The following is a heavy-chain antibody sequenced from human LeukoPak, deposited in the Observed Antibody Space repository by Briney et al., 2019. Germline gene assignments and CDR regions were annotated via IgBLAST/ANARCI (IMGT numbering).Heavy chain of an antibody. J-gene: IGHJ6*02. D-gene: IGHD6-19*01. Sequence: GGSLRLSCAASGFTFSSYWMSWVRQAPGKGLEWVANIKQDGSEKYYVDSVKGRFTISRDNAKNSLYLQMNSLRAEDTAVYYCARDPGSSGWMPCYYYGMDVWGQGTTVTVSS. CDR1: GFTFSSYW. V-gene: IGHV3-7*01. CDR3: ARDPGSSGWMPCYYYGMDV. CDR2: IKQDGSEK.